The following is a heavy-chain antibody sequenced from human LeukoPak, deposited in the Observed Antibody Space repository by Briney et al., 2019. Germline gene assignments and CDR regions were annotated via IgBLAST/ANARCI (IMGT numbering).Heavy chain of an antibody. V-gene: IGHV3-30-3*01. CDR2: ISSDGSNK. CDR1: GFTFSSYA. CDR3: AKDPSQLVVSWFDP. D-gene: IGHD6-13*01. J-gene: IGHJ5*02. Sequence: GGSLRLSCAASGFTFSSYAMHWVRQAPGKGLEWVAVISSDGSNKDYADSVKGRFTISRDNSKNTLYLQMNSLRAEDTAVYYCAKDPSQLVVSWFDPWGQGTLVTVSS.